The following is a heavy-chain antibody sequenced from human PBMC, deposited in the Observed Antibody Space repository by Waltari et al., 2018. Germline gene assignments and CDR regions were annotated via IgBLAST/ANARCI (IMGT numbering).Heavy chain of an antibody. J-gene: IGHJ3*02. V-gene: IGHV3-74*01. Sequence: EVQLVESGGGLVQLGGSLRRSCAASGFTFSSNYMHWARQTRGNVLVGVSLINASGTTTTYADSVKGGLTTSRDNARNTLHLQMDRLSVEDMSVYYCATGDSHAFDMWGQGTLVIVSS. CDR1: GFTFSSNY. CDR3: ATGDSHAFDM. CDR2: INASGTTT. D-gene: IGHD4-17*01.